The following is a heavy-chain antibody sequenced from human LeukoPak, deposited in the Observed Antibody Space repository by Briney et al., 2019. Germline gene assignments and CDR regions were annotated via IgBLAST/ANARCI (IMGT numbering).Heavy chain of an antibody. CDR2: IFYSGTT. V-gene: IGHV4-59*08. Sequence: SETLSLTCTVSGASISNYYWSWIRQPPGKGLEWIGYIFYSGTTNYNPSLKSRVTVSLDTSKNQFSLQLRSVTAADTAVYYCARFTTVVPAFWYFDLWGRGTLVTVSS. CDR3: ARFTTVVPAFWYFDL. CDR1: GASISNYY. J-gene: IGHJ2*01. D-gene: IGHD4-23*01.